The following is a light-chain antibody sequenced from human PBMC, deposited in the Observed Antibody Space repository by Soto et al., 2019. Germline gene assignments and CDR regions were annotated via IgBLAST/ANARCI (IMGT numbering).Light chain of an antibody. CDR3: SSYAGSNNYV. Sequence: QSALTQPPSAYGSPGQSVTISCTGTSSDVGAYNYLSWYQQHPGKAPKLMIYEVSKRPSGVPDRFSGSKSGNTASLTVSGLQAEDEADYYCSSYAGSNNYVFGTGTKLTVL. J-gene: IGLJ1*01. CDR2: EVS. CDR1: SSDVGAYNY. V-gene: IGLV2-8*01.